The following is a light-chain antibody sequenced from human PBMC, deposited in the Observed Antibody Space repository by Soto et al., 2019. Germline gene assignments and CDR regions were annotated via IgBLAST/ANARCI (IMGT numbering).Light chain of an antibody. J-gene: IGKJ1*01. CDR2: GAS. CDR3: QQYGSSPPWT. CDR1: QSVSSSY. V-gene: IGKV3-20*01. Sequence: EIVLTQSPGTLSLSPGERATLSCRASQSVSSSYLAWYQQKHGQAPRLLIYGASSRATGIPDRFSGSGSGTDFTLTISRLEPEDFAVYYCQQYGSSPPWTFGQGTNVEIK.